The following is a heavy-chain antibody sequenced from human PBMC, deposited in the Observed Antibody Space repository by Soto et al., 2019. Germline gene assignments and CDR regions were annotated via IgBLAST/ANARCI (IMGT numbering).Heavy chain of an antibody. Sequence: SVKVSCKASGGTFSSYAISWVRQAPGQGLEWMGGIIPIFGTANYAQKFQGRVTITADESTSTAYMELSSLRSEDTAVYYCADGGEWSFNFVYWGQGTLVTVSS. D-gene: IGHD2-8*01. CDR3: ADGGEWSFNFVY. CDR2: IIPIFGTA. CDR1: GGTFSSYA. V-gene: IGHV1-69*13. J-gene: IGHJ4*02.